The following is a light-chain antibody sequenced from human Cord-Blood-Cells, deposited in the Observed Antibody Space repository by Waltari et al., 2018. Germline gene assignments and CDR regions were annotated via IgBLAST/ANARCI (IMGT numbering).Light chain of an antibody. CDR3: CSYAGSSTWV. CDR2: EGS. Sequence: QSALTQPASVSGSPGQSITISCTGTSSYVGSYNLVSWSQQHPGKAPKLTIYEGSKRPSGVSNRFAGSKSGNTASLALSGLQAGDEADYYCCSYAGSSTWVFGGGTKLTVL. J-gene: IGLJ3*02. V-gene: IGLV2-23*01. CDR1: SSYVGSYNL.